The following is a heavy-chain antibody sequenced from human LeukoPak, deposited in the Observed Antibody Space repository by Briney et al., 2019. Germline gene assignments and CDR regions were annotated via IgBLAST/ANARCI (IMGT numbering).Heavy chain of an antibody. CDR2: IKQDGSEK. V-gene: IGHV3-7*01. CDR3: ARDFREQWLGDFYYYGMDV. Sequence: GGSLRLSCAASGFTFSSYWMSWVRQAPGKGLEWVANIKQDGSEKYYVDSVKGRFTISRDNAKNSLYLQMNSLRAEDTAVYYCARDFREQWLGDFYYYGMDVWGQGTTVTVSS. J-gene: IGHJ6*02. D-gene: IGHD6-19*01. CDR1: GFTFSSYW.